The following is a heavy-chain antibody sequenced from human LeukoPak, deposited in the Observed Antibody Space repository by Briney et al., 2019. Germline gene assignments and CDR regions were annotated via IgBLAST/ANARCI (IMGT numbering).Heavy chain of an antibody. CDR2: ISGSDGST. V-gene: IGHV3-23*01. D-gene: IGHD6-6*01. J-gene: IGHJ4*02. CDR1: GFTFSSFG. CDR3: ARDIAALYFDY. Sequence: GGSLRLSCAASGFTFSSFGMTWVRQAQAPGKGLEWVSGISGSDGSTYYADSVKGRFTISRDNSKNTLYLQMNSLRAEDTAVYYCARDIAALYFDYWGQGTLVTVSS.